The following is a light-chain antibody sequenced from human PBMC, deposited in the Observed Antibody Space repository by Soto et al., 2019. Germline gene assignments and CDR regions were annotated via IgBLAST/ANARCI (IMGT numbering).Light chain of an antibody. CDR3: GTWDSSLSAFYV. CDR2: ENN. V-gene: IGLV1-51*02. CDR1: SSNIGNNY. J-gene: IGLJ1*01. Sequence: QSVLTPPPSLYAAPGQKVTISCSGSSSNIGNNYVSWYQQLPGTAPKLLIYENNKRPSGIPDRFSGSKSGTSATLGITGLQTGDEADYYCGTWDSSLSAFYVFGTGTKVTVL.